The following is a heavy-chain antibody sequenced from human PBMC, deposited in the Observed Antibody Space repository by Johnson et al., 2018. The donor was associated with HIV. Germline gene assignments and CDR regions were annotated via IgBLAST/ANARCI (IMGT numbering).Heavy chain of an antibody. CDR3: ASSSGELRTGPGGQVAFDI. Sequence: VQLVESGGGVVRPGGSLRLSCAASGFTFDDYGMSWVRQAPGKGLEWVSGINWNCGRTDSADSVKGRFTISSDNAKKSLYLQMNSLRAEDTALYYCASSSGELRTGPGGQVAFDIWGQGTMVTVSS. D-gene: IGHD1-26*01. J-gene: IGHJ3*02. CDR2: INWNCGRT. V-gene: IGHV3-20*04. CDR1: GFTFDDYG.